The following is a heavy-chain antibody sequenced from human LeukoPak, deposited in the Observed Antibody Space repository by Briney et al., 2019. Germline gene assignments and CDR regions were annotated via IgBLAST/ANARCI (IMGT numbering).Heavy chain of an antibody. Sequence: GGSLRLSCAASGFSFSSYSMNWVRQAPGKGLEWVSSISSSSSYIYYVDSVKGRFTISRDNAKNSLYLQMNSLRAEDTAVYYCAELGITMIGGVWGKGTTVTISS. CDR1: GFSFSSYS. CDR2: ISSSSSYI. CDR3: AELGITMIGGV. D-gene: IGHD3-10*02. V-gene: IGHV3-21*01. J-gene: IGHJ6*04.